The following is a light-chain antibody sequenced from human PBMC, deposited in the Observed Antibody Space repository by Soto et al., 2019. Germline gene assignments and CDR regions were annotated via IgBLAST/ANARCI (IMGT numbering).Light chain of an antibody. CDR3: QQSYNLPFT. V-gene: IGKV1-39*01. Sequence: DIQMTQSPSSLSASVGDRVTISCRASQSISNFLNWYQQKPGKAPKLLIDAASSLQSGVPSRFSGSGSGTDFTLAISSLQPEDFATYYCQQSYNLPFTFGPGTEVGI. CDR2: AAS. CDR1: QSISNF. J-gene: IGKJ3*01.